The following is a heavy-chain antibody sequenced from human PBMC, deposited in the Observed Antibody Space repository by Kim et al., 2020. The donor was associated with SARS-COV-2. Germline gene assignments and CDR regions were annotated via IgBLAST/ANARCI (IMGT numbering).Heavy chain of an antibody. J-gene: IGHJ4*02. V-gene: IGHV4-4*02. CDR2: IYHSGST. CDR3: ASSTYYDFWSGYLTLDY. Sequence: SETLSLTCAVSGGSISSSNWWSWVRQPPGKGLEWIGEIYHSGSTNYNPSLKSRVTISVDKSKNQFSLKLSSVTAADTAVYYCASSTYYDFWSGYLTLDYWGQGTLVTVSS. D-gene: IGHD3-3*01. CDR1: GGSISSSNW.